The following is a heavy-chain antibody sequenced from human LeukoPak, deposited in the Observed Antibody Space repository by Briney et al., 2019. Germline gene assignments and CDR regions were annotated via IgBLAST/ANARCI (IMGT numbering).Heavy chain of an antibody. CDR3: ARCGSGSLRDGYYYYYYYMDV. CDR1: GYTFTSYA. CDR2: INAGNGNT. V-gene: IGHV1-3*01. D-gene: IGHD3-10*01. J-gene: IGHJ6*03. Sequence: AASVKVSCKASGYTFTSYAMHWVRQAPGQRLEWMGWINAGNGNTKYSQKFQGRVTITRDTSASTAYMELSSLRSEDTAVYYCARCGSGSLRDGYYYYYYYMDVWGKGTTVTVSS.